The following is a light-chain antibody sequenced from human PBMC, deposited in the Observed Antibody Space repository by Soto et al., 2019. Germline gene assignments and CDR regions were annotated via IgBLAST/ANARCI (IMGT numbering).Light chain of an antibody. CDR2: EVT. CDR1: SSDAGGYNY. Sequence: QSALTQPPSASGSPGQSVTISCTGTSSDAGGYNYVSWYQQHPGKTPKLMIYEVTKRPSGVPDRFSGSKSGNTASLTVSGLQAEDEADYYCSSNAGSIVIFGGGTKLTVL. J-gene: IGLJ2*01. CDR3: SSNAGSIVI. V-gene: IGLV2-8*01.